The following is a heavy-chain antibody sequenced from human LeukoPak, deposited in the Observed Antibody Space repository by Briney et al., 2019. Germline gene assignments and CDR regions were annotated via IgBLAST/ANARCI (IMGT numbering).Heavy chain of an antibody. CDR2: IYYSGST. J-gene: IGHJ4*02. CDR3: ARATLYGDYVLPFDY. Sequence: PSQTLSLTCTVSGGSISSGGYYWSWIRQPPGKGLEWIGYIYYSGSTYYNPSLKSRVTISVDTSKNQFSLKLSSVTAADTAVYYCARATLYGDYVLPFDYWGQGTLVTVSS. CDR1: GGSISSGGYY. V-gene: IGHV4-30-4*01. D-gene: IGHD4-17*01.